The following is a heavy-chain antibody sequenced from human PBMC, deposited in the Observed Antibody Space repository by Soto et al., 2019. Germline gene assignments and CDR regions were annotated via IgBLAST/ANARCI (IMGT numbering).Heavy chain of an antibody. J-gene: IGHJ3*01. CDR3: SGLGNYDSESIGYADAFDC. V-gene: IGHV1-69*01. D-gene: IGHD3-22*01. CDR1: GGTFSTYG. Sequence: QVQLVPSGAEVKKPGSSVKVSCKASGGTFSTYGISWVRQAPGQGLEWMGGIVPIFATANYAQKFQGRVTIIADESTSTADMGLRSIRSGDTAVYYCSGLGNYDSESIGYADAFDCWGQRTMVPVS. CDR2: IVPIFATA.